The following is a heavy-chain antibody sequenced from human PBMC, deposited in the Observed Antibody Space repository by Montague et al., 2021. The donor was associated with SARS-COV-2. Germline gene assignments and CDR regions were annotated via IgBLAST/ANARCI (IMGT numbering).Heavy chain of an antibody. D-gene: IGHD3-22*01. CDR2: IYDSGXT. CDR1: GDSVISDKYC. CDR3: VKGSGYP. J-gene: IGHJ5*02. Sequence: SETLSLTCTVTGDSVISDKYCWSWIRQPPGKGLEWIGFIYDSGXTXYNPSLHSRVTITIDTSKNQFSLNLMSVTPADTAVYYCVKGSGYPWGQGTLVTVSS. V-gene: IGHV4-61*01.